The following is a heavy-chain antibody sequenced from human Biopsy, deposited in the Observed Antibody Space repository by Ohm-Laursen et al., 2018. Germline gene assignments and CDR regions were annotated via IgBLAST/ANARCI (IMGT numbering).Heavy chain of an antibody. V-gene: IGHV4-39*01. CDR2: IYYTGNT. CDR3: AKQGIRGYYEY. Sequence: GTLSLTCTVSGVSISSSASYWGWFRQSPGMGLVWIGNIYYTGNTYYNPSLDSRLTISEDTSKNHFSLKLSSATAADTAVYYCAKQGIRGYYEYWGQGSLVTVSS. J-gene: IGHJ4*02. CDR1: GVSISSSASY. D-gene: IGHD3-22*01.